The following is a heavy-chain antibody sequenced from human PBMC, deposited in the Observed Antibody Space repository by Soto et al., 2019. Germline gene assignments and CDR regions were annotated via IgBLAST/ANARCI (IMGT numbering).Heavy chain of an antibody. CDR3: ARGDIVLAPAATTYYYYGMDV. CDR2: IIPIFGTA. CDR1: GGTFSSYA. J-gene: IGHJ6*02. Sequence: QVQLVQSGAEVKKPGSSVKVSCKASGGTFSSYAISWVRQAPGQGLEWMGGIIPIFGTANYAQKFQGRVTITADESTSTAYMELSSLRSEDTAVYYCARGDIVLAPAATTYYYYGMDVWGQGTTVTVSS. D-gene: IGHD2-2*01. V-gene: IGHV1-69*12.